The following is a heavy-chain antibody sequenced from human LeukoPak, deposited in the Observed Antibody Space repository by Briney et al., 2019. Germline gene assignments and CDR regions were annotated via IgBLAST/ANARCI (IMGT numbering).Heavy chain of an antibody. Sequence: ASVKVSFKASGGTFSSYAISWVRQAPGQGLEWMGRIIPILGIANYAQKFQGRVTITADKSTSTAYMELSSLRSEDTAVYYCARVDTAMVIDYWGQGTLVTVSS. V-gene: IGHV1-69*04. CDR2: IIPILGIA. CDR3: ARVDTAMVIDY. D-gene: IGHD5-18*01. J-gene: IGHJ4*02. CDR1: GGTFSSYA.